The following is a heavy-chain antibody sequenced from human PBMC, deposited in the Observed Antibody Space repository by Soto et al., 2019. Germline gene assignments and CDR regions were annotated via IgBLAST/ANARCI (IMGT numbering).Heavy chain of an antibody. Sequence: QVQLQESGPGLVKPSGTLSLTCAVSGVSISSHDWWTWVRQPPGKGLEWIGESHQSGDTNYNSSLXSRVTISVDKSKNQFSLNLSSVTVAATAVYYCATKDTSRFYRGQGTLVTVSS. CDR3: ATKDTSRFY. CDR1: GVSISSHDW. CDR2: SHQSGDT. V-gene: IGHV4-4*02. J-gene: IGHJ4*02. D-gene: IGHD6-13*01.